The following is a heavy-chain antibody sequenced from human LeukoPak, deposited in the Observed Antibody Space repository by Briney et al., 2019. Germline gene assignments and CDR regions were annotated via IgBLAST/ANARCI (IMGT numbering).Heavy chain of an antibody. CDR2: ISGNRKYV. CDR1: GFSFSDYY. CDR3: AKGQPYQPIYGMDV. J-gene: IGHJ6*02. V-gene: IGHV3-11*05. Sequence: GGSLRLSCAASGFSFSDYYMNWIRQAPGKGLEWVSHISGNRKYVSHADSVKGRSTISRDNAKNSLYLQLSSLRVEDTAVYYCAKGQPYQPIYGMDVWGQGTTVTVSS. D-gene: IGHD2-2*01.